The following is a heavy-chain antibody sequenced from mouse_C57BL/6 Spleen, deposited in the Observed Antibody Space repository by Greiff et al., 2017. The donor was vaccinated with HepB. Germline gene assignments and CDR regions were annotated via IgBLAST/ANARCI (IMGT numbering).Heavy chain of an antibody. CDR3: TRKDGYYVFDY. V-gene: IGHV5-9-1*02. CDR2: ISSGGDYI. D-gene: IGHD2-3*01. Sequence: EVKLVESGEGLVKPGGSLKLSCAASGFTFSSYAMSWVRQTPEKRLEWVAYISSGGDYIYYADTVKGRFTISRDNARNTLYLQMSSLKSEDTAMYYCTRKDGYYVFDYWGQGTTLTVSS. CDR1: GFTFSSYA. J-gene: IGHJ2*01.